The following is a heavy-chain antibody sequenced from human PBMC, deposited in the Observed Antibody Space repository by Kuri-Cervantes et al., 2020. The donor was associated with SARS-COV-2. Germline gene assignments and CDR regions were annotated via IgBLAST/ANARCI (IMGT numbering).Heavy chain of an antibody. D-gene: IGHD6-13*01. J-gene: IGHJ4*02. CDR1: GYTFTGYY. CDR2: INPNSGGT. Sequence: ASVKVSCKASGYTFTGYYMHWVRQAPGQGLEWMGWINPNSGGTNYAQKFQGRVTTTRDTSISTAYMELSRLRSDDTAVYYCARPIAAAEYYFDYWGQGTLVTVSS. V-gene: IGHV1-2*02. CDR3: ARPIAAAEYYFDY.